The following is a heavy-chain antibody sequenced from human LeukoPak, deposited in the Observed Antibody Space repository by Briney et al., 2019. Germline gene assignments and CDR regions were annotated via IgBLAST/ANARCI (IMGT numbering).Heavy chain of an antibody. CDR3: ARDSSRSWSRNGMDV. CDR2: IYTGGTT. J-gene: IGHJ6*02. CDR1: GFTVSSYY. D-gene: IGHD6-13*01. Sequence: PGGSLRLSCAASGFTVSSYYMTWVRQAPGKGLEWVSVIYTGGTTYYADSVKGRFTISRDNSKNTVYLQMNSLRADDTAVYYCARDSSRSWSRNGMDVWGQGTTVTVSS. V-gene: IGHV3-53*01.